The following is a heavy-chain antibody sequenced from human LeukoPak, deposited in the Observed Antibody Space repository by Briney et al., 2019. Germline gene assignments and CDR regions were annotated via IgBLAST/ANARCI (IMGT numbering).Heavy chain of an antibody. CDR3: ASLASKARLVDY. CDR2: ISGSGGST. Sequence: GWSLTLSCPASGFTFIRYAMSWVRQPAGKGLEWVSSISGSGGSTYYADSVKGRFTISRHNSKNTLYLQMNSLRAEDTAVYYCASLASKARLVDYWGQGTLVTVSS. CDR1: GFTFIRYA. D-gene: IGHD6-6*01. J-gene: IGHJ4*02. V-gene: IGHV3-23*01.